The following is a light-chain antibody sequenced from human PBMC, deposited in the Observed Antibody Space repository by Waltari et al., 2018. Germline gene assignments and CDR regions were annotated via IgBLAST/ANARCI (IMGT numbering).Light chain of an antibody. CDR3: QQYGSSPY. J-gene: IGKJ2*01. V-gene: IGKV3-20*01. Sequence: EIVLTQSPGTLSLSPGERATLSCRASQSVSSSYLAWYQQNPGQAPRLLIYGASSRATGIPDRFSGSGSGTDFTLTISRLEPEDFAVYYCQQYGSSPYFSQGTKLEIK. CDR1: QSVSSSY. CDR2: GAS.